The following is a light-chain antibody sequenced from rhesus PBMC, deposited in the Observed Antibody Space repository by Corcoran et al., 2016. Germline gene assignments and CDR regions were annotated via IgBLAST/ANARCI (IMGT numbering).Light chain of an antibody. Sequence: DIQMSQSPSSLSASVGDRVTITCRASQGISSWLAWYQQKPGKAPKLLIYKASSLQSGVPSRFCGSGSETDSTPTISSLQPGDFATYYCQQYNNAPYSFGQGTKVEIK. J-gene: IGKJ2*01. V-gene: IGKV1-21*01. CDR1: QGISSW. CDR2: KAS. CDR3: QQYNNAPYS.